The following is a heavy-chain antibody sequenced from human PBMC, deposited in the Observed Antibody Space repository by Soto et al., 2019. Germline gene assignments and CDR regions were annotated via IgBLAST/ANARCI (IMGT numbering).Heavy chain of an antibody. D-gene: IGHD6-13*01. CDR1: GFTVSSNY. Sequence: PGGSLRLSCAASGFTVSSNYMSWVRQAPGKGLECVSFIYSDGSTYNADPVKGRFTISRDNSKNTLYLQMNSLRAEDTAVYYCATAGAYYYYALDVWGQGTTVTVSS. CDR3: ATAGAYYYYALDV. V-gene: IGHV3-53*01. J-gene: IGHJ6*02. CDR2: IYSDGST.